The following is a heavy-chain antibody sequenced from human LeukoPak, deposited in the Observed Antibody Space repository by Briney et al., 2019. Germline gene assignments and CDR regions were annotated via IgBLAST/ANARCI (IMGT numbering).Heavy chain of an antibody. V-gene: IGHV3-9*01. D-gene: IGHD2-2*01. CDR3: ARNVVVPAALTIYYFDY. Sequence: GGSLRLSCAASGFTFDDYAMHWVRQAPGKGLEWVSGISWNSGSIGYADSVKGRFTISRDNAKNSLYLQMNSLRAEDTAVYYCARNVVVPAALTIYYFDYWGQGTLVTVSS. J-gene: IGHJ4*02. CDR1: GFTFDDYA. CDR2: ISWNSGSI.